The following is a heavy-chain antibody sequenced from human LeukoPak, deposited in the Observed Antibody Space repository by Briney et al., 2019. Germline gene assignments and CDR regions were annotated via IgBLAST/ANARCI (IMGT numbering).Heavy chain of an antibody. D-gene: IGHD2-15*01. CDR3: ARRDCSGGSCYFDY. Sequence: GGSLRLSCAASGFNFNNYDMHWVRQAPGKGLEWVSALGSAGDTYYPDSVRGRFTISKETAKNSLYLQMNSLRAEDTAVYYCARRDCSGGSCYFDYWGQGTLVTVSS. CDR2: LGSAGDT. J-gene: IGHJ4*02. V-gene: IGHV3-13*01. CDR1: GFNFNNYD.